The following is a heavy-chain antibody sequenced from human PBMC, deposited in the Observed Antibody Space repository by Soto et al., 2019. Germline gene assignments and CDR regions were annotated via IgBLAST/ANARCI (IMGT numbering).Heavy chain of an antibody. Sequence: SDTLFLTCTVSGGSISSYYWSWIRQPPGKGLEWIGYIYYSGSTNYNPSLKSRVTISVDTSKNQFSLKLSSVTAADTAVYYCARRHGTGFDYWGQGTLDTVSS. V-gene: IGHV4-59*08. J-gene: IGHJ4*02. CDR1: GGSISSYY. CDR3: ARRHGTGFDY. CDR2: IYYSGST.